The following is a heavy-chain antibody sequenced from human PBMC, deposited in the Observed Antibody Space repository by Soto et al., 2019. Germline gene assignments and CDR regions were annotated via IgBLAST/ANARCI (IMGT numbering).Heavy chain of an antibody. V-gene: IGHV1-18*01. CDR3: ARVLPPFDP. J-gene: IGHJ5*02. CDR2: INAHNGNT. CDR1: GYTFTNYG. Sequence: QVQLVQSGAEVKKPGASVKVSCKASGYTFTNYGISWVRQAPGQGLEWMGWINAHNGNTNSAQKLQGRVTMTTDTSTSTASMELRSLRSHDTAVYSCARVLPPFDPWGQGTLVTVSS.